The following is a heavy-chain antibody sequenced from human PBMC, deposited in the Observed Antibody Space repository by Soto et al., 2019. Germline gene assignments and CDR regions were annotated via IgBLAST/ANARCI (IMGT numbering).Heavy chain of an antibody. CDR3: AREYYDFWNCYYFSLSAFDI. V-gene: IGHV3-48*01. CDR2: ISSSSSTI. J-gene: IGHJ3*02. D-gene: IGHD3-3*01. CDR1: GFTFSSYS. Sequence: GGSLRLSCAASGFTFSSYSMNWVRQAPGKGLEWVSYISSSSSTIYYADSVKGRFTISRDNAKNSLYLQMNSLRAEDTAVYYCAREYYDFWNCYYFSLSAFDIWGQGTMDTVSS.